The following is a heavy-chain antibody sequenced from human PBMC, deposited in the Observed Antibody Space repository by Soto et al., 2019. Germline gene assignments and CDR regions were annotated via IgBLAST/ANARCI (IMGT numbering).Heavy chain of an antibody. Sequence: GASVKVSCKASGYTFASYARHWVRQAPGQGLEWMGWTSPSSLATNYAQRFQGRVTMSRDRATSTVYMELSRLRSEDTAVYYCAREDAERATRFLDYWGQGTVVTVSS. J-gene: IGHJ4*02. CDR1: GYTFASYA. V-gene: IGHV1-2*02. CDR2: TSPSSLAT. D-gene: IGHD2-21*01. CDR3: AREDAERATRFLDY.